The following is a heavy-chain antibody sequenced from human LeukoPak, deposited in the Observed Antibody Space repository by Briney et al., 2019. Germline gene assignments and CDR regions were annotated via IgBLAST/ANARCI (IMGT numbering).Heavy chain of an antibody. CDR3: ARGVYCSGGSCYSSYFDY. J-gene: IGHJ4*02. CDR2: MNPNSGNT. V-gene: IGHV1-8*03. Sequence: ASVKVSCKASGYTFTSYDINWVRQATGQGLEWMGWMNPNSGNTGYAQKFQGRVTITRNTSISTAYMELSSLRSEDTAVYYCARGVYCSGGSCYSSYFDYWGQGTLVTVSS. CDR1: GYTFTSYD. D-gene: IGHD2-15*01.